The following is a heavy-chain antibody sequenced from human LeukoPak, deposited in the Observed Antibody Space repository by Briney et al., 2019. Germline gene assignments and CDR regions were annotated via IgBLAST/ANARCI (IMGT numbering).Heavy chain of an antibody. CDR2: INWNGGST. V-gene: IGHV3-20*04. D-gene: IGHD3-10*01. CDR1: GSTFDDYG. Sequence: GGSLRLSCAASGSTFDDYGMSWVRQAPGKGLEWVTGINWNGGSTGYADSVKGRFTISRDNAKNSLYLQMNSLRAEDTALYYCARVAQGYYGSGSYHFDYWGQGTLVTVSS. J-gene: IGHJ4*02. CDR3: ARVAQGYYGSGSYHFDY.